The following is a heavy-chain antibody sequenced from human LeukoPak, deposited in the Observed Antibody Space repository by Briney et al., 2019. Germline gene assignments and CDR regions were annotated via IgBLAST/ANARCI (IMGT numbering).Heavy chain of an antibody. CDR3: ARDPYDDGDSSGYPDY. J-gene: IGHJ4*02. V-gene: IGHV1-18*01. CDR2: ISAYNGNT. D-gene: IGHD3-22*01. Sequence: ASVKVSCKASGYTFTGYGISWVRQAPGQGLEWMGWISAYNGNTNYAQKLQGRVTMTTDTSTSTAYMELRSLRSDDTAVYYCARDPYDDGDSSGYPDYWGQGTLVTVSS. CDR1: GYTFTGYG.